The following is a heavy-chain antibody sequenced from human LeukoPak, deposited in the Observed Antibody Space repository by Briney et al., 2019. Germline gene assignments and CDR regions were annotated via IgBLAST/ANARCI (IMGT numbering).Heavy chain of an antibody. J-gene: IGHJ6*03. CDR1: GYSFTSYW. V-gene: IGHV5-51*01. Sequence: GESLQISCKGSGYSFTSYWIGWVRQMPGKGLEWMGIIHPGDSDTRYSPSFQGQVTISADKSISTAYLQWSSLKASDTAMYYCARQIEYDSSGSYYYMDVWGKGTTVTVSS. D-gene: IGHD3-22*01. CDR3: ARQIEYDSSGSYYYMDV. CDR2: IHPGDSDT.